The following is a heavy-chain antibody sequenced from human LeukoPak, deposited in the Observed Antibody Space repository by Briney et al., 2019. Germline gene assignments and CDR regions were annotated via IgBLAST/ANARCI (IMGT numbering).Heavy chain of an antibody. CDR3: ARVEFGLYSSGWYDG. CDR1: AFPFSSYG. Sequence: GGSLRLSCAASAFPFSSYGMHWVRQAPGKGLEWVAVIWHDGSHKYYADSVTGRFTISRDNAKNSLYLQMNSLRAEDTAVYYCARVEFGLYSSGWYDGWGQGTLVTVSS. CDR2: IWHDGSHK. V-gene: IGHV3-33*01. D-gene: IGHD6-19*01. J-gene: IGHJ5*02.